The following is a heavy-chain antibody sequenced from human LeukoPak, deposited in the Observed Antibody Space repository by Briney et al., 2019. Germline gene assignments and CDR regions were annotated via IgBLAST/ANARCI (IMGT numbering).Heavy chain of an antibody. D-gene: IGHD3-22*01. CDR1: GGSISSSYW. V-gene: IGHV4-4*02. CDR3: ARTTYYYDSSGLDAFDI. J-gene: IGHJ3*02. CDR2: INHSGST. Sequence: SGTLSLTCAVSGGSISSSYWWSWVRQPPGKGLEWIGEINHSGSTNYNPSLKSRVTISVDTSKNQFSLKLSSVTAADTAVYYCARTTYYYDSSGLDAFDIWGQGTMVTVSS.